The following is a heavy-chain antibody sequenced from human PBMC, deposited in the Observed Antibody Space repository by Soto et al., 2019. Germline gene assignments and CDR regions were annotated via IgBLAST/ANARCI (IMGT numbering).Heavy chain of an antibody. D-gene: IGHD5-12*01. CDR2: ITESGHAA. CDR1: GFTFSDYY. Sequence: QVQLVESGGALVKPGGSLRLSCAASGFTFSDYYMSWIRQTPGKGLEWLSYITESGHAAEYADSVRGRFTISRDNNKNSLYLQMNSLRVDDGGVYYCARAIRGYGAYGGYLGQGTLVTVSS. V-gene: IGHV3-11*04. CDR3: ARAIRGYGAYGGY. J-gene: IGHJ4*02.